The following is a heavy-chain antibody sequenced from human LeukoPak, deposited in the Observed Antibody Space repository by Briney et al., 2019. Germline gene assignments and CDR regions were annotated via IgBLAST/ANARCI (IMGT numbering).Heavy chain of an antibody. CDR1: GFTFSSYA. Sequence: PGGSLRLSCAASGFTFSSYAMSWVRQAPGKGLEWVSAISGSGGSTYYADSVKGRFTISRDNSKNTLYLQMNSLRAEDTAVYYCAREVRCSSTSCSFLYYYYYMDVWGKGTTVTVSS. D-gene: IGHD2-2*01. V-gene: IGHV3-23*01. J-gene: IGHJ6*03. CDR3: AREVRCSSTSCSFLYYYYYMDV. CDR2: ISGSGGST.